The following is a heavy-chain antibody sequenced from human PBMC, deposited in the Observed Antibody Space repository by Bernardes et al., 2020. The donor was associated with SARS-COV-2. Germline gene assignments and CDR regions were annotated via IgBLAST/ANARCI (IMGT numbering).Heavy chain of an antibody. CDR1: GFTFSSYA. Sequence: GSSLKVSCAASGFTFSSYAMHWVRQAPGKGLEWVAVISYDGSNKYYADSVKGRFTISRDNSKNTLYLQMNSLRAEDTAVYYCARTHSGSYFGCFGYWGQGTLVTVSS. V-gene: IGHV3-30-3*01. CDR2: ISYDGSNK. J-gene: IGHJ4*02. CDR3: ARTHSGSYFGCFGY. D-gene: IGHD1-26*01.